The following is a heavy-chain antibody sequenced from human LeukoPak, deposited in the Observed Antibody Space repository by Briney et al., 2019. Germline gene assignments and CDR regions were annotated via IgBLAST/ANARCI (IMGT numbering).Heavy chain of an antibody. D-gene: IGHD6-19*01. CDR3: ARQWLVNG. J-gene: IGHJ4*02. CDR1: GFTFSSYA. Sequence: GGSLRLSCAASGFTFSSYAMNWVRQAPGKGLEWLSSISESGGTGDYADSVKGRFTISRDNSKNTLYLQMNSLRADDTAVYYCARQWLVNGWGQGTLVTVSS. CDR2: ISESGGTG. V-gene: IGHV3-23*01.